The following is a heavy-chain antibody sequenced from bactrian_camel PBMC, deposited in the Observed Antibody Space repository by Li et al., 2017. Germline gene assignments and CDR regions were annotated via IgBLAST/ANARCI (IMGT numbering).Heavy chain of an antibody. CDR2: IDRSGRT. J-gene: IGHJ4*01. D-gene: IGHD3*01. Sequence: QLVESGGDSVQPGGSLTLSCVVSGYDRDSSCFGWFRQPPGKQREGVAAIDRSGRTTYAESVKGRFTVSKDNAKDTLYLQMNSLEPDDTAIYYCTRVLILSDGYCYKADNYWGQGTQVTVS. CDR1: GYDRDSSC. CDR3: TRVLILSDGYCYKADNY. V-gene: IGHV3S53*01.